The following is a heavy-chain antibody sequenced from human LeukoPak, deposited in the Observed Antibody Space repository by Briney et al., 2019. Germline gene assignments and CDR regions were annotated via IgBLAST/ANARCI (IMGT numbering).Heavy chain of an antibody. Sequence: GGSLRLSCAASGFTVSSNYMSWVRQAPGKGLEWVSVIYSGGSTYYADSVKGRFTISRDNSKNTLYLQMNSLRAEDRAVYYCARVRASTTIFGVVRGNWFDPWGQGTLVTVSS. CDR3: ARVRASTTIFGVVRGNWFDP. J-gene: IGHJ5*02. D-gene: IGHD3-3*01. CDR2: IYSGGST. V-gene: IGHV3-66*02. CDR1: GFTVSSNY.